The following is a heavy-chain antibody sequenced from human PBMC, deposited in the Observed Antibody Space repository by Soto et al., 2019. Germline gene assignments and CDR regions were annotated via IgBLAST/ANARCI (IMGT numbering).Heavy chain of an antibody. CDR3: ARTESSGWSTRYGMDV. J-gene: IGHJ6*02. CDR1: GFTFSNYA. D-gene: IGHD6-19*01. CDR2: ISGGGSST. Sequence: EVQLLESGGGLVQPGGSLRLSCAASGFTFSNYALTWVRQAPGRGLEWVSGISGGGSSTYYADSLKGRFTISRDNSKNTLYLQMDSLRAEDTAIYYCARTESSGWSTRYGMDVWGQGTTVTVSS. V-gene: IGHV3-23*01.